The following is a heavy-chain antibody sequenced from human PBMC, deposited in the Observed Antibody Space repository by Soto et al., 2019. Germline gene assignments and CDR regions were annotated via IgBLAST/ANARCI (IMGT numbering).Heavy chain of an antibody. J-gene: IGHJ4*02. V-gene: IGHV4-34*01. D-gene: IGHD5-12*01. CDR3: ARVVATIPSGYMLFDY. CDR1: GGSFSGYY. Sequence: QVQLQQWGAGLLKPSETLSLTCAVYGGSFSGYYWSWIRQPPGKGLEWIGEINHSGSTNYNPSLKSRVTISVDTSKNQSSLKLSSVTAADTAVYYCARVVATIPSGYMLFDYWGQGTLVTVSS. CDR2: INHSGST.